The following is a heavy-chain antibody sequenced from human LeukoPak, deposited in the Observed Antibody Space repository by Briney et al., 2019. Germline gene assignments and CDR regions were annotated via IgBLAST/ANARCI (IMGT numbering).Heavy chain of an antibody. D-gene: IGHD3-3*01. CDR1: GFTFSDCY. V-gene: IGHV3-11*04. CDR3: ARGPDPYYDFWSGYYTYYYYYYMDV. CDR2: ISSSGSTI. J-gene: IGHJ6*03. Sequence: PGGSLRLSCAASGFTFSDCYMSWIRQAPGKGLEWVSYISSSGSTIYYADSVKGRFTISRDNAKNSLYLQMNSLRAEDTAVYYCARGPDPYYDFWSGYYTYYYYYYMDVWGKGTTVTVSS.